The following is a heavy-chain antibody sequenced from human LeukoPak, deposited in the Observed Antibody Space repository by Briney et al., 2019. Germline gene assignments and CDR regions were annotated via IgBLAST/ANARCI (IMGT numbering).Heavy chain of an antibody. D-gene: IGHD6-13*01. Sequence: GGSLRLSCAASGFTFSSYEMNWVRQAPGKGLEWISYISSSGSTMYYADSVKGRFTISRDNAKNSLYLQMNSLRAEDTAIYYCASSSWYALDCWGQGTLVTVSS. CDR2: ISSSGSTM. CDR1: GFTFSSYE. J-gene: IGHJ4*02. V-gene: IGHV3-48*03. CDR3: ASSSWYALDC.